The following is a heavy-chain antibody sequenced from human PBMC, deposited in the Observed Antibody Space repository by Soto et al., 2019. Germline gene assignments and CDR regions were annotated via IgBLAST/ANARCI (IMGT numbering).Heavy chain of an antibody. CDR2: IYYSGNT. CDR1: GGSISSGNYY. D-gene: IGHD3-16*02. CDR3: ARHPHYVWGSYRSLYYYYGMDV. J-gene: IGHJ6*02. V-gene: IGHV4-30-4*08. Sequence: ASETLSLTCNVSGGSISSGNYYWSWVRQRPGKGLEWIGYIYYSGNTYYNPSLKSRVTISIDTSKNQFSLKLSSVTAVDTAVYYCARHPHYVWGSYRSLYYYYGMDVWGQGTTVTVSS.